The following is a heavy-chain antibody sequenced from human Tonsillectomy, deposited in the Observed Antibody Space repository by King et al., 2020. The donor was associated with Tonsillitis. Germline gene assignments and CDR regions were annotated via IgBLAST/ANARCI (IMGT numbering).Heavy chain of an antibody. Sequence: QLQESGPGLVKPSETLSLTCTVSGGSVSSGSYYWSWIRQPPGKGLEWIGYIYYSGSTNYNPSLKSRVTISVDTPKNQFSLKLSSVTAADTAVYYCARSSPITMIVVVPPPDYWGQGTLVTVSS. CDR3: ARSSPITMIVVVPPPDY. D-gene: IGHD3-22*01. J-gene: IGHJ4*02. CDR1: GGSVSSGSYY. CDR2: IYYSGST. V-gene: IGHV4-61*01.